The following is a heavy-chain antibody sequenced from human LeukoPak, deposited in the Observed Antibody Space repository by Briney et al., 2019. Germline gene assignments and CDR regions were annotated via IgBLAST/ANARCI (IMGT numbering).Heavy chain of an antibody. D-gene: IGHD3-9*01. Sequence: SETLSLTCTVSGGSISTNNYYWSWIRQPPGKGLEWIGYIYYSGSTYYNPSLKSRVTISVDTSKNQFSLKLGSVTAADTAVYYCARYYDILPGTPRNFDYWGQGTLVTVSS. J-gene: IGHJ4*02. CDR1: GGSISTNNYY. CDR3: ARYYDILPGTPRNFDY. CDR2: IYYSGST. V-gene: IGHV4-30-4*08.